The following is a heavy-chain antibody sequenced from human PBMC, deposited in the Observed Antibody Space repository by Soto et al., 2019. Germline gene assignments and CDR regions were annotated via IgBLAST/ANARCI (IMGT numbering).Heavy chain of an antibody. Sequence: SETLSLTCSVSGYSISSGYYWGWVRQAPGKGLEWLGSVYHNGIMFHNPSFQSRVTISVDTSKNQFSLNLRSVTAADTAVYYCAALWFGEFAFNYWGHGILVAVSS. D-gene: IGHD3-10*01. CDR3: AALWFGEFAFNY. CDR2: VYHNGIM. J-gene: IGHJ4*01. V-gene: IGHV4-38-2*02. CDR1: GYSISSGYY.